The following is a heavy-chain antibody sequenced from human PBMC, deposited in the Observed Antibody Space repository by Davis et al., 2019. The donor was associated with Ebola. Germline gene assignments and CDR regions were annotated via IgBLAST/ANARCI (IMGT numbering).Heavy chain of an antibody. CDR1: GASISAYY. CDR2: VHYTGAT. J-gene: IGHJ3*02. V-gene: IGHV4-59*12. CDR3: ARDLAYYYDSSGFDI. Sequence: SETLSLTCTVSGASISAYYWSWIRQPPGKGLEWIGYVHYTGATHYNASLKSRVTISVDKSKNQFSLKLSSVTAADTAVYYCARDLAYYYDSSGFDIWGQGTMVTVSS. D-gene: IGHD3-22*01.